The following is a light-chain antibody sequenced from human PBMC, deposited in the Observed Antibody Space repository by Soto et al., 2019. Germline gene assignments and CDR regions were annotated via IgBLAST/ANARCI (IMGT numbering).Light chain of an antibody. Sequence: QSALTQPASVSGSPGQSITISCTGTSSDVGSYNLVSWYQQHPDKAPKLMIYEVSKRPSGVSNRFSGSKSGNTASLTISGLQAEDEADYYCSSYTSSSTLYVLGTGTKVTVL. CDR3: SSYTSSSTLYV. CDR2: EVS. V-gene: IGLV2-14*02. J-gene: IGLJ1*01. CDR1: SSDVGSYNL.